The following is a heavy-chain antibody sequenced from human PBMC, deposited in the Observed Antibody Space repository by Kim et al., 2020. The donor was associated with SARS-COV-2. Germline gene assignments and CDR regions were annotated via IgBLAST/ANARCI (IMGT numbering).Heavy chain of an antibody. CDR1: GGTFKTDS. V-gene: IGHV1-69*13. J-gene: IGHJ1*01. CDR2: IIPILRTA. Sequence: SVKVSCKASGGTFKTDSISWVRQAPGQGLEWMGGIIPILRTANYAQMFQGRVTITAVESTNTVHMELSSLRSEDTAVYYCARVGPAVIPLGTPGHFQHWGQGTLVSVS. D-gene: IGHD2-2*01. CDR3: ARVGPAVIPLGTPGHFQH.